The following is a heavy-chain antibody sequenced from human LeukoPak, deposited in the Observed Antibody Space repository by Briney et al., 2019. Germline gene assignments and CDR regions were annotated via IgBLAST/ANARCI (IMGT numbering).Heavy chain of an antibody. CDR3: ARDSGVDMVYSSGSFGAFDI. V-gene: IGHV4-59*01. CDR1: GGSISSYY. J-gene: IGHJ3*02. D-gene: IGHD5-18*01. Sequence: SETLSLTCTVSGGSISSYYWSWIRQPPGKGLEWIGYIYYSGSTNYNPSLKSRVTISVDTSKNQFSLKLSSVTAADTAVYYCARDSGVDMVYSSGSFGAFDIWGQGTMVTVSS. CDR2: IYYSGST.